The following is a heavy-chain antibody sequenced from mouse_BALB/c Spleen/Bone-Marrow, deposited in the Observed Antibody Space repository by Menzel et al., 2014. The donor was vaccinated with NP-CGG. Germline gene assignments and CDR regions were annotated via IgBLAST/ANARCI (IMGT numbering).Heavy chain of an antibody. CDR1: GFTFNIYA. D-gene: IGHD2-4*01. V-gene: IGHV10-1*01. CDR3: VRQDYDYPMDY. CDR2: ISRKSTNYTT. Sequence: EVKLMESGGGLVQPKGSLKLSWAASGFTFNIYAMNWVRQAPRKGLEWVARISRKSTNYTTCYADSVKDRFTISSDDSQSMLYLQMNSLKTEDTAIYYCVRQDYDYPMDYWGQGTSVTVSS. J-gene: IGHJ4*01.